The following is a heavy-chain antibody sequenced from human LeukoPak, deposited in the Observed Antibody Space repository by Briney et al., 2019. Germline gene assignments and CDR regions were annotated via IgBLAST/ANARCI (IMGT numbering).Heavy chain of an antibody. J-gene: IGHJ5*02. D-gene: IGHD6-6*01. V-gene: IGHV3-48*04. CDR1: GFTFSSHS. Sequence: PGGSLRLSCAASGFTFSSHSMNWVRQAPGKGLEWVSYISSSGSTIYYADSVKGRFSISRDNAKNSLYLQMDSLRAEDTAVYYCARDGPYSTSSTHPPWGQGTLVAVSS. CDR3: ARDGPYSTSSTHPP. CDR2: ISSSGSTI.